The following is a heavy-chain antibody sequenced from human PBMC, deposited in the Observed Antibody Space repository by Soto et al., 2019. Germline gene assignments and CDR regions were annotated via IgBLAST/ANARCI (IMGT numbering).Heavy chain of an antibody. D-gene: IGHD2-2*01. V-gene: IGHV1-58*02. Sequence: QMQLVQSGPEVKKPGTSVKVSCKASGFTFTSSAMQWVRQARGQRLEWIGWIVVGSGNTNYAQKFQERVTITRDMSTSTAYMGLSSLRSEDTAVYYCAARGYCSSTSCTTKYYYYGMDVWGQGTTATVSS. CDR2: IVVGSGNT. J-gene: IGHJ6*02. CDR3: AARGYCSSTSCTTKYYYYGMDV. CDR1: GFTFTSSA.